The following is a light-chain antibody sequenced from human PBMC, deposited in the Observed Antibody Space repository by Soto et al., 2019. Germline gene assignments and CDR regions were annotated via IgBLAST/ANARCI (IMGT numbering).Light chain of an antibody. CDR3: SSYTTSTTRV. CDR1: SSDVGNYNY. Sequence: QSALTQPASVSGSPGQSITISCTGTSSDVGNYNYVSWYQQHPGKAPKLMIFEVSNRPSGVSNRFSGSKSGNTASLTISGLQTEDEADYYCSSYTTSTTRVFGSANKVTV. J-gene: IGLJ1*01. V-gene: IGLV2-14*01. CDR2: EVS.